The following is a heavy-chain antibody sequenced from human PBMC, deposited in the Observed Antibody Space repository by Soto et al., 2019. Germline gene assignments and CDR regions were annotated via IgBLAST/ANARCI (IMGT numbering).Heavy chain of an antibody. CDR2: TSAYKGNT. J-gene: IGHJ6*02. D-gene: IGHD6-19*01. CDR3: ARRQWLVGGYDYGMDV. CDR1: GYTFTSYG. V-gene: IGHV1-18*01. Sequence: QVQLLQSGAEVKKPGASVKVSCKASGYTFTSYGISWVRQAPGQVREWMGWTSAYKGNTNYAQKLQGRVTMTTDTATSTDYMELLSMRSDDRDVYYGARRQWLVGGYDYGMDVWGQGNTVTVYS.